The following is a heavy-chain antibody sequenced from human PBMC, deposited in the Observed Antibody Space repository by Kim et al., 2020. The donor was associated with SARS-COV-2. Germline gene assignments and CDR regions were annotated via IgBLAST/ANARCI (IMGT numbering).Heavy chain of an antibody. D-gene: IGHD6-13*01. CDR3: ARGGLAAAGLDY. CDR2: IIPIFGTA. V-gene: IGHV1-69*13. J-gene: IGHJ4*02. CDR1: GGTFSSYA. Sequence: SVKVSCKASGGTFSSYAISWVRQAPGQGLEWMGGIIPIFGTANYAQKFQGRVTITADESTSTAYMELSSLRSEDTAVYYCARGGLAAAGLDYWGQGTLVTVSS.